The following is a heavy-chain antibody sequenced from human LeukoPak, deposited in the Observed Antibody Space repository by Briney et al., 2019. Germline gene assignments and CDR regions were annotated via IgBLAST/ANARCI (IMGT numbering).Heavy chain of an antibody. D-gene: IGHD1-26*01. J-gene: IGHJ4*02. Sequence: SVKGRFTISRDNSKDTLYLQMNSLRAEDTAVYYCARGSGSAGGPFDYWGQGTLVTVSS. V-gene: IGHV3-30*01. CDR3: ARGSGSAGGPFDY.